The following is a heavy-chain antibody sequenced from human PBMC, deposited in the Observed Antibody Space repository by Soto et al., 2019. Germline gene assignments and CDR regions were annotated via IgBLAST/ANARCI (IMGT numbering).Heavy chain of an antibody. CDR2: IISSGSFI. CDR1: GFSFSNDN. J-gene: IGHJ4*02. V-gene: IGHV3-21*01. CDR3: ARVADYYDSSGYLPVGD. Sequence: EVQLVESGGGLVKPGGSQTLSCAASGFSFSNDNMNWIRQAPGKGLEWVSSIISSGSFIYYADSVKGRFTISRDNAKNSLYLQMNSLRAEDTALYYCARVADYYDSSGYLPVGDWGQGTLVTVSS. D-gene: IGHD3-22*01.